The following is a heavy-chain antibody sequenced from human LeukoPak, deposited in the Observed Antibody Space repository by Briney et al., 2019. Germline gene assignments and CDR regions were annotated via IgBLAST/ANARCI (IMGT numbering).Heavy chain of an antibody. CDR2: INPNSGGT. Sequence: ASVKVSCKASGYTFTGYYMHWVRQAPGQGLEWMGWINPNSGGTNYAQKFQGRVTMTRDTSISTAYMELSRLRSDDTAVYYCARDRAGRGYCSSTSCYALGYWGQGTLVTVSS. CDR1: GYTFTGYY. CDR3: ARDRAGRGYCSSTSCYALGY. V-gene: IGHV1-2*02. D-gene: IGHD2-2*01. J-gene: IGHJ4*02.